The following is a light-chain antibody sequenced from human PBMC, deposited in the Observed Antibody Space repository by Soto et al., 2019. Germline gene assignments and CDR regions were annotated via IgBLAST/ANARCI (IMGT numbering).Light chain of an antibody. V-gene: IGKV1-5*01. J-gene: IGKJ1*01. CDR1: QSISSW. Sequence: DIQMTQSPSTLSASVVARVTITCRASQSISSWLAWYQQKPGKAPKLLIYDASSLESGVPSRFSGSGSGTEFTLTISSLQPDDFATYYCQQYNSYSWTFGQGTKVDIK. CDR2: DAS. CDR3: QQYNSYSWT.